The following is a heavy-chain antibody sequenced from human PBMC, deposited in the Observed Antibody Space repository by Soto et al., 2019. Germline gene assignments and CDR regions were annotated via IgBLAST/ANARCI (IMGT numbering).Heavy chain of an antibody. J-gene: IGHJ6*02. CDR3: EREFISGELVDIAYHYYGMDV. CDR2: IWYDGSNK. CDR1: GFTFSTYG. V-gene: IGHV3-33*01. D-gene: IGHD3-16*01. Sequence: GGSLRLSCAASGFTFSTYGMHWVRQAPGKGLEWVAVIWYDGSNKYYVDSVKGRFSISRDNSKNTLYLQMNSLRAEDTAVYFCEREFISGELVDIAYHYYGMDVWGQGITVTVS.